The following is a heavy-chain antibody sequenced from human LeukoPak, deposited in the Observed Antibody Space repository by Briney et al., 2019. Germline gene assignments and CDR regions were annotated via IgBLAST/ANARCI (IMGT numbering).Heavy chain of an antibody. V-gene: IGHV1-18*01. CDR1: GYTFTSYG. CDR3: ARGGALGYCSSTSCLIFDY. J-gene: IGHJ4*02. CDR2: ISAYNGNT. D-gene: IGHD2-2*01. Sequence: ASVKVSCKASGYTFTSYGISWVRQAPGQGLEWMGWISAYNGNTNYAQKLQGRVTMTTDTSTSTAYMELRSLRSDDTAVYYCARGGALGYCSSTSCLIFDYWGQGTLVTVSS.